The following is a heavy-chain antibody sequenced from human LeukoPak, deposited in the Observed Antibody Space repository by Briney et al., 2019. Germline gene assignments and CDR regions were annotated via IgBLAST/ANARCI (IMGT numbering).Heavy chain of an antibody. D-gene: IGHD5-18*01. CDR3: AKDTYSYGNNPILDY. CDR1: GFTFSSYG. V-gene: IGHV3-33*06. Sequence: PGRSLRLSCAASGFTFSSYGMHWVRQAPGKGLEWVAVIWYDGSNKYYADSVKGRFTISRDNSKNTLYLQMNSLRAEDTAVYYCAKDTYSYGNNPILDYWGQGTLVTVSS. J-gene: IGHJ4*02. CDR2: IWYDGSNK.